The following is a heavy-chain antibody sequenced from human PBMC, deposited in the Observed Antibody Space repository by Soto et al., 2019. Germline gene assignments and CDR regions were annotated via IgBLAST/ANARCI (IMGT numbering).Heavy chain of an antibody. CDR3: VSSRSAIYGDAFDV. CDR1: GGSISRYF. D-gene: IGHD2-2*01. V-gene: IGHV4-59*03. Sequence: QLQESGPGLVKPSETLSLPCSVSGGSISRYFRNWIRQPPGKGLEWIGYIYDDESTNYNPSLAGRFTMLLDPSKNQFSLRLKSVTAADAAVYYCVSSRSAIYGDAFDVWGQGTKVTVS. J-gene: IGHJ3*01. CDR2: IYDDEST.